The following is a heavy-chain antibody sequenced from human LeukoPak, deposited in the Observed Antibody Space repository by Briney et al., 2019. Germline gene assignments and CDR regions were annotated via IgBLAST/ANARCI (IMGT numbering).Heavy chain of an antibody. D-gene: IGHD6-13*01. Sequence: GGSLRLFCAASGFTFNNYAMSWVRQAPGKGLEWVSTISGSGGRTYYADSVKGRFTISRDNPKNTLYLQMNSLRAEDTAIYYCAKDFEGYSSSWYYFDYWGQGTLVTVSS. CDR3: AKDFEGYSSSWYYFDY. CDR1: GFTFNNYA. J-gene: IGHJ4*02. V-gene: IGHV3-23*01. CDR2: ISGSGGRT.